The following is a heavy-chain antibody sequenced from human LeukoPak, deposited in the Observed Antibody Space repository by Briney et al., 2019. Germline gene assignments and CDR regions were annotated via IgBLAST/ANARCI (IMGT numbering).Heavy chain of an antibody. Sequence: GESLKISCKGPGYSFTTYWIGWVRQMPGKGLEWMGIIYPGDSDTRYSSSFQGQVTISADKSISTTYLQWSSLKASDTAMYYCATKTYYYDSSPYYYMDVWGKGTTVTVSS. V-gene: IGHV5-51*01. CDR3: ATKTYYYDSSPYYYMDV. D-gene: IGHD3-22*01. CDR2: IYPGDSDT. J-gene: IGHJ6*03. CDR1: GYSFTTYW.